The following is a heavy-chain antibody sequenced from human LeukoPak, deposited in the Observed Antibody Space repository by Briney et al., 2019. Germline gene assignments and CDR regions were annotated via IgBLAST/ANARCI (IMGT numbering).Heavy chain of an antibody. CDR3: ARGDSIPFDY. D-gene: IGHD2-2*02. J-gene: IGHJ4*02. Sequence: SETLSLTCTVSGGSISGWYWSWIRQPPGKGLEWIGYIYGSGNTNYNPSLKSRVTISVDTSKNQFSLKLSSVTAADTAVYYCARGDSIPFDYWGQGTLVTVSS. CDR1: GGSISGWY. V-gene: IGHV4-59*08. CDR2: IYGSGNT.